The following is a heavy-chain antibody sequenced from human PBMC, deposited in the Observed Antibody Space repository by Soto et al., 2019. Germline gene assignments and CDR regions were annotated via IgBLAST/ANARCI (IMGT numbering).Heavy chain of an antibody. CDR2: IYSSGST. Sequence: QVPLQESGPGLVKASETLSLTCTVSSGSFSTYYWSWIRQPAGKGLEWIGRIYSSGSTLYNPSLKSRVTMSVDTSKNQFSLKLSSVTAADTAVYLCAGGAAADFFDYWGQGTLVTVSS. CDR3: AGGAAADFFDY. J-gene: IGHJ4*02. D-gene: IGHD6-13*01. V-gene: IGHV4-4*07. CDR1: SGSFSTYY.